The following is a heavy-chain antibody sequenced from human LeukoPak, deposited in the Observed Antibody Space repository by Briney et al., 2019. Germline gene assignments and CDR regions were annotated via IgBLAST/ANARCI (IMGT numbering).Heavy chain of an antibody. CDR3: AREIGPIQLHLWGSAFDY. Sequence: ASVKVSCKASGYTFTSYYMHWVRQAPGQGLEWMGIINPRGGSTSYAQKFQGRVTMTRDTSTNTVYMDPSSLRSEDTAVYYCAREIGPIQLHLWGSAFDYWGQGTLVTVSS. V-gene: IGHV1-46*01. CDR2: INPRGGST. D-gene: IGHD5-18*01. J-gene: IGHJ4*02. CDR1: GYTFTSYY.